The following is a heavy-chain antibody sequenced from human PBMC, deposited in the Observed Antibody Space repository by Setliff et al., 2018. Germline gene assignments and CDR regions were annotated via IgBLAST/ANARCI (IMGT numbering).Heavy chain of an antibody. CDR3: ARGRLLYVGDSHYFDN. CDR1: GFSISSGYY. CDR2: IHHSGKA. D-gene: IGHD4-17*01. V-gene: IGHV4-38-2*01. Sequence: SETLSLTCAVSGFSISSGYYWGWIRQPPGKGLEWIVNIHHSGKAYYNPSLKSRVTMSVDTSKNHVSLKLSSVTAADTAVYYCARGRLLYVGDSHYFDNWGQGTLVTVSS. J-gene: IGHJ4*02.